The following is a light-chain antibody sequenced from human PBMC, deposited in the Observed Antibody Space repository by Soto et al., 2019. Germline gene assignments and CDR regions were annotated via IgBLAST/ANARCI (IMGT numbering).Light chain of an antibody. J-gene: IGKJ4*01. Sequence: EIVMTQSPATLSVSEGERATLSCRASQSVSSNLAWYQQKPGQAPTLLIYGASTRATGIPARFSGSGSGTEFTLPISSLQSADFAVYYCQQYNYWPPFFGGGTKVDIK. CDR3: QQYNYWPPF. CDR2: GAS. V-gene: IGKV3-15*01. CDR1: QSVSSN.